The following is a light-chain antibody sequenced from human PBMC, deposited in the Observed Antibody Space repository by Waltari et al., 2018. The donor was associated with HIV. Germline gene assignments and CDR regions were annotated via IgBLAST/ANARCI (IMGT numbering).Light chain of an antibody. CDR1: SSSIAITC. V-gene: IGLV6-57*04. Sequence: NFMLTQPPSVSDSPGKTVTISCTRHSSSIAITCLQWYQQRPGSAPTTVIYEDNQRPSGAPDRFSGSIDSSSNSASLTISGLKTEDETDYYCQSYDRSNRVFGGGTKLTVL. CDR2: EDN. CDR3: QSYDRSNRV. J-gene: IGLJ3*02.